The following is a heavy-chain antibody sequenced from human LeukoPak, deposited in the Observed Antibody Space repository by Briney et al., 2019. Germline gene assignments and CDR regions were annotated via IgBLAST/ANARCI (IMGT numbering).Heavy chain of an antibody. J-gene: IGHJ4*02. Sequence: SETLSLTCTVSGGSISSYYWSWIRQPPGKGLDWIGYIYYSGSTNYNPSLKSRVTISVDTSKNQFSLKLSSVTAADTAVYYCARRRTIAAAEYFDYWGQGTLVTVSS. D-gene: IGHD6-13*01. CDR2: IYYSGST. CDR1: GGSISSYY. V-gene: IGHV4-59*08. CDR3: ARRRTIAAAEYFDY.